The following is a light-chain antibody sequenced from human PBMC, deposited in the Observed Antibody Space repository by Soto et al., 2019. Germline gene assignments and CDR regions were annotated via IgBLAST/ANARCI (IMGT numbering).Light chain of an antibody. CDR1: QSLVHNDGNTY. J-gene: IGKJ1*01. CDR3: IQATRSSWT. Sequence: VTSKNTLSSPVTLGQAASISCRSSQSLVHNDGNTYLSWFQQRPGQPPRLLIYKVSDRFSGVPDRFSGSGAGTDFTLTISRVEAEDVGVYYCIQATRSSWTFVQGTKLDI. CDR2: KVS. V-gene: IGKV2-24*01.